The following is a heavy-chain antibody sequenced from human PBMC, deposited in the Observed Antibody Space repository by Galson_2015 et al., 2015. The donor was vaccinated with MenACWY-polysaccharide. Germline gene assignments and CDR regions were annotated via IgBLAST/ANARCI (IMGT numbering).Heavy chain of an antibody. CDR2: IKPDGSEK. D-gene: IGHD4-23*01. CDR1: GFTFRSYW. Sequence: SLRLSCAASGFTFRSYWMSWVRQAPGKGLEWVANIKPDGSEKYYVDSVKGRFTISTDSAKNSLDLQMNSLRAEDTAVYYCAVTPNTKRYFHHWGQGTLVTVSS. CDR3: AVTPNTKRYFHH. J-gene: IGHJ1*01. V-gene: IGHV3-7*01.